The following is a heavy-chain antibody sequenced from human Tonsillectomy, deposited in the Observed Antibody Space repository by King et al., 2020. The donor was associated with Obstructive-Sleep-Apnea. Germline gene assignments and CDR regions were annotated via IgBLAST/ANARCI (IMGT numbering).Heavy chain of an antibody. D-gene: IGHD6-13*01. J-gene: IGHJ4*02. CDR3: ARVIMDSSSKIDY. V-gene: IGHV4-31*03. Sequence: VQLQESGPGLVKPSQTLSLTCTFSGGSISSGGYYWTWIRQHPGKGLEWIGYIYYSGSTSYNPSLKSRVTISVDTSKNQFSLKLSSVTAAYTAVYYCARVIMDSSSKIDYWGQATLVTVSS. CDR2: IYYSGST. CDR1: GGSISSGGYY.